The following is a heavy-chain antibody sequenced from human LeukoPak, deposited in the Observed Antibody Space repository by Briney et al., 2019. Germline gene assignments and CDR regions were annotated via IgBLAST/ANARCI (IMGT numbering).Heavy chain of an antibody. J-gene: IGHJ4*02. V-gene: IGHV4-39*07. CDR3: ATDSCSSTSCLRKFDN. Sequence: SQTLSLTCTVSGGSITSSNYFWGWLRQSPGKGLEWIGSIYYSGSTYYNPSLKSRVTISVETSKIQFSLKLSSVTAADSAVYYCATDSCSSTSCLRKFDNWGQGTLVTVSS. D-gene: IGHD2-2*01. CDR1: GGSITSSNYF. CDR2: IYYSGST.